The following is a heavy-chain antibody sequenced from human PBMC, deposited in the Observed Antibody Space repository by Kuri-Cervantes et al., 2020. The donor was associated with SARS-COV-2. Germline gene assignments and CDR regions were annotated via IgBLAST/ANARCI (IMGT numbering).Heavy chain of an antibody. CDR2: ISYDGSNK. J-gene: IGHJ6*03. CDR1: GFTFSSYA. D-gene: IGHD2-15*01. CDR3: ARTDQSKIRYCSGGSCPYYYYYYMDV. V-gene: IGHV3-30-3*01. Sequence: GGSLRLSCAASGFTFSSYAMHWVRQAPGKGLEWVAVISYDGSNKYYADSVKGRFTISRDNAKNSLYLQMNSLRAEDTAVYYCARTDQSKIRYCSGGSCPYYYYYYMDVWGKGTTVTVSS.